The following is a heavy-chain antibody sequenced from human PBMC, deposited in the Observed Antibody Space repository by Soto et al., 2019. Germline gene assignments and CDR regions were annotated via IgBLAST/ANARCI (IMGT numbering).Heavy chain of an antibody. CDR3: AKETGYSYGFQPNALDV. V-gene: IGHV3-23*01. CDR1: GFTVSRYA. J-gene: IGHJ6*02. D-gene: IGHD5-18*01. CDR2: ISSRGDRT. Sequence: GGSLRLSCAGSGFTVSRYAMNWVRQAPGKGLEWVSIISSRGDRTSYAESVKGRFTISRDDSKNTLFLHMNSLGAEDTAVYYXAKETGYSYGFQPNALDVWGQGTTVTVS.